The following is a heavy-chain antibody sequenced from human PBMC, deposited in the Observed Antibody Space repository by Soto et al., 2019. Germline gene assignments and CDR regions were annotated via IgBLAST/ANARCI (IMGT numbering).Heavy chain of an antibody. V-gene: IGHV4-61*01. J-gene: IGHJ4*02. CDR2: IYYSGST. Sequence: QVQLQESGPGLVKPSETLSLTCTVSGGSVSSGSYYWSWIRQPPGKGLEWIGYIYYSGSTNYNPSLTRRVTTSVDTSKNQFSLKLSSVTAADPAVSDCARAQTWIQLWFFDYWGQGTLVTVSS. CDR1: GGSVSSGSYY. CDR3: ARAQTWIQLWFFDY. D-gene: IGHD5-18*01.